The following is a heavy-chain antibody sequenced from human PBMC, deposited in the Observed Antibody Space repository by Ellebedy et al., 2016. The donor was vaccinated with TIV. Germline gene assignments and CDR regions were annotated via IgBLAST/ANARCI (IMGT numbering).Heavy chain of an antibody. J-gene: IGHJ4*02. CDR2: IKSETDGGTT. V-gene: IGHV3-15*01. D-gene: IGHD5-18*01. CDR1: GVSFRNAW. CDR3: TIALGYRYGIDY. Sequence: PGGSLRLSCEVSGVSFRNAWVNWVRQAPGKGLEWVGLIKSETDGGTTGYNAPVKGRFSISTDDSKNTLYLQMNGLRSDDTAVYYCTIALGYRYGIDYWGQGTLVTVSS.